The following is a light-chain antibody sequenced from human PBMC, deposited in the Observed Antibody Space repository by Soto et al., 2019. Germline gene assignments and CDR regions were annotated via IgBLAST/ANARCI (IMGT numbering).Light chain of an antibody. CDR2: EVS. V-gene: IGLV2-23*02. Sequence: QSVLTQPASVSGSPGQSITISCTGTSSDVGSYNLVSWYQQHPGKAPKLMIYEVSKQPSGVSNRFSGSKSGNTASLTISGLQAEDEADYYCCSYAGSSTLDVVFGGGTKLTVL. CDR1: SSDVGSYNL. J-gene: IGLJ2*01. CDR3: CSYAGSSTLDVV.